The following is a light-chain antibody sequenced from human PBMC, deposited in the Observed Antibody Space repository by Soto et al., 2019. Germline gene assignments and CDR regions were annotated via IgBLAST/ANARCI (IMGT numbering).Light chain of an antibody. V-gene: IGKV1-9*01. CDR3: QQLNNYPFT. CDR1: QGISSY. J-gene: IGKJ3*01. CDR2: AAS. Sequence: DIQLTQFPSFLSASVGDRVTITCRASQGISSYLAWYQQKPGKAPNLLIYAASTLQSGVPSRFSGSGSGTEFTLTISSLQPDDFATYYCQQLNNYPFTFGPGTKVDIK.